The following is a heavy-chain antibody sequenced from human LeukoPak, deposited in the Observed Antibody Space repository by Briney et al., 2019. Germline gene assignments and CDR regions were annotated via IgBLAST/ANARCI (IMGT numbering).Heavy chain of an antibody. V-gene: IGHV3-48*01. Sequence: PGGSLRLSCAASGFTFSRYSMTWIRQAPGKGLEWVSSISGSGDTIYYADSVKGRFTISRDNAKNSLYLQTNTLRAEDTAVYYCARVPLGSWYVFNFDYWGQGTLVTVSS. D-gene: IGHD6-13*01. CDR3: ARVPLGSWYVFNFDY. J-gene: IGHJ4*02. CDR2: ISGSGDTI. CDR1: GFTFSRYS.